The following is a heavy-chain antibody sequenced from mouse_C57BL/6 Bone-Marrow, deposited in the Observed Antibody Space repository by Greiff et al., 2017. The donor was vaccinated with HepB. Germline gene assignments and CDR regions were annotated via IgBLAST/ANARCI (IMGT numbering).Heavy chain of an antibody. V-gene: IGHV7-1*01. CDR3: ARDAWTMTYWYFDV. J-gene: IGHJ1*03. CDR2: SRNKANDYTT. Sequence: EVKLMESGGGLVQSGRSLRLSCATSGFTFSDFYMEWVRQAPGKGLEWIAASRNKANDYTTEYSASVKGRFIVSRDTSQSILYLQMNALRAEDTAIYYCARDAWTMTYWYFDVWGTGTTVTVSS. CDR1: GFTFSDFY. D-gene: IGHD2-4*01.